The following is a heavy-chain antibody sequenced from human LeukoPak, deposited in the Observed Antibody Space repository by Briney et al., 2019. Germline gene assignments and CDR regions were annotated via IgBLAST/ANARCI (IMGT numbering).Heavy chain of an antibody. Sequence: GRSLRLSCAASGFTFSSYGMHWVRQAPGKGLEWVAVIWYDGSNKYYADSVKGRFTISRDNSKNTLYLQMNSLRAEDTAVYYCARDSGYDTYYYYGIDVWGQGTTVTVSS. CDR2: IWYDGSNK. D-gene: IGHD5-12*01. CDR1: GFTFSSYG. CDR3: ARDSGYDTYYYYGIDV. V-gene: IGHV3-33*01. J-gene: IGHJ6*02.